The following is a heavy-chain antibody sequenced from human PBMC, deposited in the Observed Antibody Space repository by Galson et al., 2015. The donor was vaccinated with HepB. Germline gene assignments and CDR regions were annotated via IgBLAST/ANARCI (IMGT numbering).Heavy chain of an antibody. CDR2: INHGERS. Sequence: SETLSLTCAVYGESFSGYFWTWIRQPPGKGLQWIGEINHGERSNYNPSLKSRVTISVDTSKNQFSLKLTSVTAADTAVYYCARALEVKYQLLSVPNYIDYWGQGSLVTVSS. J-gene: IGHJ4*02. V-gene: IGHV4-34*01. D-gene: IGHD2-2*01. CDR3: ARALEVKYQLLSVPNYIDY. CDR1: GESFSGYF.